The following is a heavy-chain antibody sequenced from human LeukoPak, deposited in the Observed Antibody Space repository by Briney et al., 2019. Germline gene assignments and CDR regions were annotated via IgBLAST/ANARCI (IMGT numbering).Heavy chain of an antibody. CDR2: IKQDGSEK. J-gene: IGHJ4*02. CDR1: GFPLSDHW. Sequence: GGSLRLPCAPSGFPLSDHWMICAPQAPGKALECVANIKQDGSEKFYVDSVKGRFTISRDNAKNSLYLQMNSLRAEDTAVYYCARSPIRQRFFDYWGQGTLVSVSS. V-gene: IGHV3-7*04. D-gene: IGHD5-12*01. CDR3: ARSPIRQRFFDY.